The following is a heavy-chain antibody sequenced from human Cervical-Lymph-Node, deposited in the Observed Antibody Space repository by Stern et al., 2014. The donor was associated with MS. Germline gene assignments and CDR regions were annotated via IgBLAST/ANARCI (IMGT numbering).Heavy chain of an antibody. CDR2: IYWDDDT. J-gene: IGHJ4*02. CDR1: GFSLTTNGVA. CDR3: AHRDDWQLDFAY. V-gene: IGHV2-5*02. D-gene: IGHD6-6*01. Sequence: QVPLRESGPTLVIPTQTLTLTCTFSGFSLTTNGVAVGWIPPPPGKALDWLALIYWDDDTRYSPSLKSRLTITKDTSKNQVLLTMTNVEPVDTATYYCAHRDDWQLDFAYWGQGILVTVSS.